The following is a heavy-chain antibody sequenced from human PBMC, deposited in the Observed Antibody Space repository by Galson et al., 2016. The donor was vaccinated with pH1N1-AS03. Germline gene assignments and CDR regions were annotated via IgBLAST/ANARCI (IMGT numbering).Heavy chain of an antibody. CDR3: AKRYGYYFDY. J-gene: IGHJ4*02. CDR1: GYIFTSFW. CDR2: IYPDDSDT. Sequence: QSGAEVKKPGDSLTISCQASGYIFTSFWIGWVRQMPGKGLEWMGIIYPDDSDTRYSPSFQGQVTISADKSITTAYLQWTGLKASDTAIYYCAKRYGYYFDYWGQGTPVTVSS. V-gene: IGHV5-51*01. D-gene: IGHD2-15*01.